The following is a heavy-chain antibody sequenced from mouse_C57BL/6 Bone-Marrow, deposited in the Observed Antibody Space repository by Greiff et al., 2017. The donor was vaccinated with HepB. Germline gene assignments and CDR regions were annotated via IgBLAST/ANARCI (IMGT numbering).Heavy chain of an antibody. J-gene: IGHJ3*01. Sequence: EVMLVESGGGLVQPGGSLSLSCAASGFTFTDYYMSWVRQPPGKALEWLGFIRNKANCYTTEYSASVKGRFTISRDNSQSILYHQMNARRAEDSATDYCARDSSYGDWYAYWGQGTLVTVTA. CDR2: IRNKANCYTT. CDR3: ARDSSYGDWYAY. CDR1: GFTFTDYY. V-gene: IGHV7-3*01. D-gene: IGHD1-1*01.